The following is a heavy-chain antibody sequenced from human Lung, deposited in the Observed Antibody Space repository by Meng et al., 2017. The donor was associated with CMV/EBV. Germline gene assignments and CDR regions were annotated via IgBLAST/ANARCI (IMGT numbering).Heavy chain of an antibody. CDR1: GFTFRTYW. Sequence: GESLKISCAASGFTFRTYWMSWVRQAPGKGLEWVANIKPDGSERSYVDYVKGRFTISRDNAKNSLYLQMDSLRAEDTAVYYCARGWSNGGYPPHWGQGTLVTVSS. J-gene: IGHJ4*02. CDR2: IKPDGSER. D-gene: IGHD4-17*01. V-gene: IGHV3-7*01. CDR3: ARGWSNGGYPPH.